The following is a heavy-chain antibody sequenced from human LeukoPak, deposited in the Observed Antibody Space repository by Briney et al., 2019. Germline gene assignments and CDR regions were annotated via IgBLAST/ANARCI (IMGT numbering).Heavy chain of an antibody. CDR2: MKGDGSEI. Sequence: GGSLRLSCAASGFVFSTYWMMWARQAPGKGLEWVANMKGDGSEIHYVDSVKGRFTISRDNAKNLLYLQMNSLRPEDAAVYYCARPAYTAAYDLWGQGTKVTVSS. CDR1: GFVFSTYW. J-gene: IGHJ3*01. CDR3: ARPAYTAAYDL. D-gene: IGHD3-16*01. V-gene: IGHV3-7*01.